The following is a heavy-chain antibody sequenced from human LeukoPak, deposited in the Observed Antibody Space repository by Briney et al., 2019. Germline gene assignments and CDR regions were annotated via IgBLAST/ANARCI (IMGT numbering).Heavy chain of an antibody. J-gene: IGHJ4*02. CDR2: IFPSGGEI. Sequence: PGGSLRLSCAASGFTFSTFAMIWVRQPPGKGLEWVSSIFPSGGEIHYADSVKGRFTISRDTSKNTVSLQMNSLRAEDTAVYYCAGDKTTGGWYEFDYWGQGTLVTVSS. CDR3: AGDKTTGGWYEFDY. V-gene: IGHV3-23*01. D-gene: IGHD6-19*01. CDR1: GFTFSTFA.